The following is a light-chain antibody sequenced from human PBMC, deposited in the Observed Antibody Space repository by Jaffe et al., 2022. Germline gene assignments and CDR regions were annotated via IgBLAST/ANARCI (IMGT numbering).Light chain of an antibody. J-gene: IGLJ3*02. CDR2: SNN. CDR1: SSNIGSNY. CDR3: AAWDESLSGWM. Sequence: QSVLTQPPSASATPGQRVTISCSGSSSNIGSNYVSWYQQLPGTAPKLLIYSNNERPSGVPDRFSGSKSGTSASLAISGLRSEDEADYYCAAWDESLSGWMFGGGTKLTVL. V-gene: IGLV1-47*01.